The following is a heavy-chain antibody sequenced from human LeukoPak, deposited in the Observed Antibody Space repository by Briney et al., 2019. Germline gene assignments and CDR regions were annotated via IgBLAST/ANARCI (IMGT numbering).Heavy chain of an antibody. CDR3: AASVGDYLYGMDV. D-gene: IGHD4-11*01. CDR2: INPNSGGT. Sequence: ASVKVSCKASGYTFTGYYMHWVRRAPGQGLEWMGWINPNSGGTNYAQKFQGWVTMTRDTSISTAYMELSRLRSDDTAVYYCAASVGDYLYGMDVWGQGTTVTVSS. V-gene: IGHV1-2*04. J-gene: IGHJ6*02. CDR1: GYTFTGYY.